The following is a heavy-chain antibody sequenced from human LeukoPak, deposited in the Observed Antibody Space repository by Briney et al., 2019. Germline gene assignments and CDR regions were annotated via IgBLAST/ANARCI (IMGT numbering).Heavy chain of an antibody. V-gene: IGHV4-59*08. CDR3: VTSVAGTVWWFDP. D-gene: IGHD6-19*01. CDR1: GGSFSGYY. Sequence: PSETLSLTCAVYGGSFSGYYWSWIRQPPGKGLEWIGYIYYSGSTNYNPSLKSRVTISVDTSKNQFSLKLSSVTAADTAVYYCVTSVAGTVWWFDPWGQGTLVTVSS. CDR2: IYYSGST. J-gene: IGHJ5*02.